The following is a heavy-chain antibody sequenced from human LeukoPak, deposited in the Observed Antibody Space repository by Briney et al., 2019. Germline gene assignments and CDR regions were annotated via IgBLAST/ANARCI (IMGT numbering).Heavy chain of an antibody. Sequence: GGSLRLSCAASGFTFSSYSMNWVRQAPGKGLEWVSYISSSSSTIYYADSVKGRFTISRDNAKNSLYLQMNSLRAEDTAVYYCARGPPQTGTTEGGWFDPWGQGTLVTVSS. V-gene: IGHV3-48*04. CDR1: GFTFSSYS. CDR3: ARGPPQTGTTEGGWFDP. J-gene: IGHJ5*02. CDR2: ISSSSSTI. D-gene: IGHD1-1*01.